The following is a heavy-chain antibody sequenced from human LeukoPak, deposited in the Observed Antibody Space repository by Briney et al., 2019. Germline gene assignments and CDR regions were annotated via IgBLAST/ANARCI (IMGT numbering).Heavy chain of an antibody. CDR2: ISAYNDNT. CDR3: ARGWQSVAGPFDY. CDR1: GYIFTSYG. J-gene: IGHJ4*02. Sequence: ASVKVSCKASGYIFTSYGITWVRQAPGQGLEWMGWISAYNDNTNYARKVQGRVTMTRNTSISTAYMELSSLRSEDTAVYYCARGWQSVAGPFDYWGQGTLVTVSS. V-gene: IGHV1-18*01. D-gene: IGHD1-1*01.